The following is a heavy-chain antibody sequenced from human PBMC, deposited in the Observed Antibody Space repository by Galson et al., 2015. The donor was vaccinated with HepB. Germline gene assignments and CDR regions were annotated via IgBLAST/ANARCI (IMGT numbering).Heavy chain of an antibody. Sequence: QSGAEVKKPGASVKVSCKASGYTFTSYGISWVRQAPGQGLEWMGWISAYNGNTNYAQKLQGRVTMTTDTSTSTAYMGLRSLRSDDTAVYYCARALIAARPGTGGGYWGQGTLVTVSS. V-gene: IGHV1-18*01. D-gene: IGHD6-6*01. CDR2: ISAYNGNT. J-gene: IGHJ4*02. CDR3: ARALIAARPGTGGGY. CDR1: GYTFTSYG.